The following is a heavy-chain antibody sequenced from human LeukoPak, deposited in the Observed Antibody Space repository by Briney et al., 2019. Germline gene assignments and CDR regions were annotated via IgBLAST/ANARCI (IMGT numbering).Heavy chain of an antibody. D-gene: IGHD5-18*01. J-gene: IGHJ4*02. CDR3: ARDSGTWIQLWFFDY. Sequence: ASVKVSCKASGYTFTSYYMHWVRQAPGQGLEWMGWINPNSGGTNYAQKFQGRVTMTRDTSISTAYMELSRLRSDDTAVYYCARDSGTWIQLWFFDYWGQGTLVTVSS. CDR2: INPNSGGT. V-gene: IGHV1-2*02. CDR1: GYTFTSYY.